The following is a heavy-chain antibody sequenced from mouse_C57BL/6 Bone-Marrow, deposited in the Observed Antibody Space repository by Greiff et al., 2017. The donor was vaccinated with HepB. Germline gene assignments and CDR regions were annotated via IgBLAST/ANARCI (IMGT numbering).Heavy chain of an antibody. CDR2: IYPGDGDT. Sequence: QVHVKQSGAELVKPGASVKISCKASGYAFSSYWMNWVKQRPGKGLEWIGQIYPGDGDTNYNGKFKGKATLTADKSSSTAYMQLSSLTSEDSAVYFCARAAYYYGSSYWYFDVWGTGTTVTVSS. J-gene: IGHJ1*03. CDR1: GYAFSSYW. D-gene: IGHD1-1*01. CDR3: ARAAYYYGSSYWYFDV. V-gene: IGHV1-80*01.